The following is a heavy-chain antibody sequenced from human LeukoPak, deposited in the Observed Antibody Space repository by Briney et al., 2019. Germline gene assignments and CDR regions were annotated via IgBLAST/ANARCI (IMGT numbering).Heavy chain of an antibody. D-gene: IGHD6-13*01. CDR3: ARDAAAAGTPFDY. CDR2: IYYSGST. V-gene: IGHV4-59*01. CDR1: GGSISSYY. J-gene: IGHJ4*02. Sequence: SGTLSLTCTVSGGSISSYYWSWIRQPPGKGLEWIGYIYYSGSTNYNPSLKSRVTISVDTSKNQFSLKLSSVTAADTAVYYCARDAAAAGTPFDYWGQGTLVTVSS.